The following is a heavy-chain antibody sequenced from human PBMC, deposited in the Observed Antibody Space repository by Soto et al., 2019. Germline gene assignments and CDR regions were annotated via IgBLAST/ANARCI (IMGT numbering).Heavy chain of an antibody. CDR3: ARPAGIAVAGSFFWFDP. CDR1: GYTFTSYA. CDR2: INAGNGNT. V-gene: IGHV1-3*01. Sequence: ASVKVSCKASGYTFTSYAMHWVRQAPGQRLEWMGWINAGNGNTKYSQKFQGRVTITRDTSASTAYMELSSLRSEDTAVYYCARPAGIAVAGSFFWFDPWGQGTMVTLS. D-gene: IGHD6-19*01. J-gene: IGHJ5*02.